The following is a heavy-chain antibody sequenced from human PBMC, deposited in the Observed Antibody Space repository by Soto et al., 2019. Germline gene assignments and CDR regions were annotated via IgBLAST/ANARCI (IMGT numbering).Heavy chain of an antibody. D-gene: IGHD6-13*01. V-gene: IGHV3-30*18. CDR2: IAHDGGIE. CDR3: AKEGSQHVSTWYDS. J-gene: IGHJ5*01. CDR1: GFTFASYG. Sequence: PGGSLRLSCAASGFTFASYGMFWVRQAPGKGLEWVAVIAHDGGIEHYADSVKGRFTISRDNSKNTLYLQMNSLRVEDTAVYYCAKEGSQHVSTWYDSWGQGILVTVSS.